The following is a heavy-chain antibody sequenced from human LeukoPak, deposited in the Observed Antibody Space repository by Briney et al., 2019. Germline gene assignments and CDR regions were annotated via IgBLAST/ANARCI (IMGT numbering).Heavy chain of an antibody. Sequence: GGSLRLSCAASGFTFSSYSMNWVRQAPGKGLEWVSSISSSSSYIYYADSVKGRFTISRDNAKNSLYLQMNSLRAEDTAVYYCARSGGAGATFHYYYYYMDVWGKGTTVTVSS. CDR1: GFTFSSYS. D-gene: IGHD1-26*01. CDR3: ARSGGAGATFHYYYYYMDV. V-gene: IGHV3-21*01. CDR2: ISSSSSYI. J-gene: IGHJ6*03.